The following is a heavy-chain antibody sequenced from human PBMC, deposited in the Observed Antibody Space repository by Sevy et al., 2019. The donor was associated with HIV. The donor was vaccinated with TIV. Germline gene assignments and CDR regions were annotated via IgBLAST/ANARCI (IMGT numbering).Heavy chain of an antibody. CDR1: GFTFSIYS. V-gene: IGHV3-48*02. CDR2: IGSGSSPI. D-gene: IGHD6-25*01. Sequence: GGSLRLSCADSGFTFSIYSMTWVRQAPGKGLEWVSYIGSGSSPIHYADSVKGRFTISRDNAKNSLYLQINSLRDEDTAVYYCARDRGKYFFDYWGQGTLVTVSS. CDR3: ARDRGKYFFDY. J-gene: IGHJ4*02.